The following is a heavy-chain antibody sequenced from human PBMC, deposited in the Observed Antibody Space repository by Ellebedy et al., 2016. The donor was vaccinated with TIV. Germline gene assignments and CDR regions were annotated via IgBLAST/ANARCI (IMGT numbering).Heavy chain of an antibody. D-gene: IGHD2/OR15-2a*01. CDR3: ARNPFTEYGYYYTYMDV. CDR1: GFPFDRYA. V-gene: IGHV3-23*01. Sequence: GESLKISCAAAGFPFDRYAMTWVRQAPGKGVEWGSGISSNSDSPYYEDSVKGRFSITRDTSKNTLYLQMNILRAEDTAVYYCARNPFTEYGYYYTYMDVWGKGTTVTVSS. CDR2: ISSNSDSP. J-gene: IGHJ6*03.